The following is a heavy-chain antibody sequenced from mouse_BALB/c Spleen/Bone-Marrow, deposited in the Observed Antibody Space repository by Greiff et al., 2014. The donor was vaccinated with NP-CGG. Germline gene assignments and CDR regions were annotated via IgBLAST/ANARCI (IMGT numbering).Heavy chain of an antibody. Sequence: QVQLKESGAELMKPGASVKISCKATGYTFSSYWIEWVKQRPGHGLEWIGEILPGSGSTNYNEKFKGKATFTADTSSNTAYMQRSSRTSGAAAVYWGAGGGGGGGYWYFDVWGAGTTVTVSS. CDR3: AGGGGGGGYWYFDV. D-gene: IGHD6-1*01. CDR1: GYTFSSYW. V-gene: IGHV1-9*01. J-gene: IGHJ1*01. CDR2: ILPGSGST.